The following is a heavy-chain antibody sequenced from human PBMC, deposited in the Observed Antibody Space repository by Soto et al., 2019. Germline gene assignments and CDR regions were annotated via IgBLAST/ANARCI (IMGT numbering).Heavy chain of an antibody. Sequence: QVHLVQSGAEVKKPGASVKVSCKGSGYTFTSYGITWVRQAPGQGLEWMGWISAHNGNTDYAQKLQGRVTVTRDTSTSKHYMELRRLRSDGTAVYYCERGRYGDYRGQGAPGHRLL. CDR3: ERGRYGDY. CDR1: GYTFTSYG. D-gene: IGHD1-1*01. V-gene: IGHV1-18*01. J-gene: IGHJ4*02. CDR2: ISAHNGNT.